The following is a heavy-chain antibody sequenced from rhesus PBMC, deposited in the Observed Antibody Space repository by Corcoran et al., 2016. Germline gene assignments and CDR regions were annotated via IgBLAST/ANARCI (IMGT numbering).Heavy chain of an antibody. Sequence: QVQLQESGPGLVKPSETLSLTCAVSGGSFSSYWWSWIRQPPGKGLEWIGEINGNSGSTNYNPSLKSRFTISNAASKNQFSLKLSSVTAADTALYYCARYYGRGYIDYWGQGVLVTVSS. J-gene: IGHJ4*01. D-gene: IGHD2-39*01. CDR1: GGSFSSYW. CDR2: INGNSGST. CDR3: ARYYGRGYIDY. V-gene: IGHV4-80*01.